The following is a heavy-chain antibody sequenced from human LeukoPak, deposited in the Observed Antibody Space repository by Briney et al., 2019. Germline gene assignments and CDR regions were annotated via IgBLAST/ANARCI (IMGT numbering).Heavy chain of an antibody. Sequence: SETLSLTCAVYGGSFSGYYWSWIRQPPGKGLGWIGEINHSGSTNYNPSLKSRVTISVDTSKNQFSLKLSSVTAADTAVYYCARGPYNWNYVRLKLFDYWGQGTLVTVSS. CDR2: INHSGST. J-gene: IGHJ4*02. CDR3: ARGPYNWNYVRLKLFDY. D-gene: IGHD1-7*01. CDR1: GGSFSGYY. V-gene: IGHV4-34*01.